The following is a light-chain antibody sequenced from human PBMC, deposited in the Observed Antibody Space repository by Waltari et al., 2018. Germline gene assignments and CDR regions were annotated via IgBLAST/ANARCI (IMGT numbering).Light chain of an antibody. CDR1: QSIGSS. Sequence: ETVVTQSPATLSMSPGERATLSCRTSQSIGSSLAWYQQRPGQAPRLLSYRASTRATGIPDRFSGSGSETDFTLTISSLQSEDIAIYYCQQYNNWPPGTFGQGTKVEI. V-gene: IGKV3-15*01. J-gene: IGKJ1*01. CDR2: RAS. CDR3: QQYNNWPPGT.